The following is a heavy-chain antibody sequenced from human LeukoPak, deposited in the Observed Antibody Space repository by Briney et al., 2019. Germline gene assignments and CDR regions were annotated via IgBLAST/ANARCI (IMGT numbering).Heavy chain of an antibody. D-gene: IGHD6-6*01. Sequence: SETLSLTCAVYGGSFSGYYWSWIRQPPGKGLEWIGYIYDSGSTNYTNYNPSLKSRVTISADTSKNQFSLEVNSVTAADTAVYYCARFPRYWGQGTLVTVSS. CDR1: GGSFSGYY. V-gene: IGHV4-59*01. J-gene: IGHJ4*02. CDR2: IYDSGSTNYT. CDR3: ARFPRY.